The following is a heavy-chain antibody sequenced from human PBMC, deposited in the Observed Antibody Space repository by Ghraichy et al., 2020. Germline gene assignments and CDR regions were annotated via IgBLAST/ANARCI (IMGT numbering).Heavy chain of an antibody. CDR2: IKQDGSEK. V-gene: IGHV3-7*01. CDR1: GFTFSSYW. CDR3: ARDSVTASRYFDL. D-gene: IGHD3-16*01. Sequence: GGSLRLSCAASGFTFSSYWMSWVRQAPGKGLEWVANIKQDGSEKYYVDSVKGRFTISRDNAKNSLYLQMNSLRAEDTAVYYCARDSVTASRYFDLWGRGTLVTVSS. J-gene: IGHJ2*01.